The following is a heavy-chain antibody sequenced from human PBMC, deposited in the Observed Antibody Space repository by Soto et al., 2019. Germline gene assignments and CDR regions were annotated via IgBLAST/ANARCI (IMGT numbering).Heavy chain of an antibody. J-gene: IGHJ4*02. CDR1: GFTFSSYS. D-gene: IGHD4-17*01. CDR3: ARVRPYGDYDLALFDY. Sequence: EVQLVESGGGLVKPGGSLRLSCAASGFTFSSYSMNWVRQAPGKGLEWVSSISSSSSYIYYADSVKGRFTISRDNAKNSLYLQMNSLGAEDTAVYYCARVRPYGDYDLALFDYWGQGTLVTVSS. CDR2: ISSSSSYI. V-gene: IGHV3-21*01.